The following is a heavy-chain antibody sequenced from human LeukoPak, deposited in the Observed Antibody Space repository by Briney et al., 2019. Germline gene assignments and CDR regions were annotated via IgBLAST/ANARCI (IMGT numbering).Heavy chain of an antibody. CDR3: ARGYSSSWSPLRGAVATPQVDY. D-gene: IGHD6-13*01. J-gene: IGHJ4*02. V-gene: IGHV4-59*08. Sequence: SETLSLTCTVSGGSISSYYWSWIRQPPGKGLEWIGYIYYSGSTNYNPSLKSRVTISVDTSKNQFSLKLSSVTAADTAVYYCARGYSSSWSPLRGAVATPQVDYWGQGTLVTVSS. CDR1: GGSISSYY. CDR2: IYYSGST.